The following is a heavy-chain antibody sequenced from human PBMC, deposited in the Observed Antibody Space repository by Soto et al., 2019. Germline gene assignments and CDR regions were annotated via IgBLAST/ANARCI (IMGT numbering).Heavy chain of an antibody. CDR3: ARLACSSTRCFTYFDY. CDR1: GGSISGYC. V-gene: IGHV4-59*08. Sequence: SETLSLTCTVSGGSISGYCWSWIRQPPGKGLEWIGYIYSSGSTNYNPSLQSRVTISVDTSKNQFSLKLSSVTAADTAVYYCARLACSSTRCFTYFDYWGQGALVTVSS. J-gene: IGHJ4*02. D-gene: IGHD2-2*02. CDR2: IYSSGST.